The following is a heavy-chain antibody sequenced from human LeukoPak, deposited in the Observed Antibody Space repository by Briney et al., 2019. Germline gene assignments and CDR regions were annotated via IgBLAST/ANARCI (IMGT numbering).Heavy chain of an antibody. CDR2: INHSGST. CDR3: AGQGDYYDSSGYYYFDY. D-gene: IGHD3-22*01. J-gene: IGHJ4*02. Sequence: SETLSLTCAVYGESFSGYYWSWIRQPPGKGLEWIGEINHSGSTNYNPSLKSRVTISVDTSKNQFSLKLSSVTAADTAVYYCAGQGDYYDSSGYYYFDYWGQGTLVIVSS. V-gene: IGHV4-34*01. CDR1: GESFSGYY.